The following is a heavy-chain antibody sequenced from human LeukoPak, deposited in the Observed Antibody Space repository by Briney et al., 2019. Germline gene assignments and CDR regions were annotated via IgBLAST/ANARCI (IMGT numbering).Heavy chain of an antibody. CDR3: AKATTVTHSGWFDS. Sequence: GRSLRLSCAASGFTFSSYSMNWVRQAPGRGLEWLAVISYDGSNEYYADSVKGRFTISKDKSKNTLYLEMNSLRGEDTAVYYCAKATTVTHSGWFDSWGQGTLVTVSS. J-gene: IGHJ5*01. CDR2: ISYDGSNE. D-gene: IGHD4-17*01. CDR1: GFTFSSYS. V-gene: IGHV3-30*18.